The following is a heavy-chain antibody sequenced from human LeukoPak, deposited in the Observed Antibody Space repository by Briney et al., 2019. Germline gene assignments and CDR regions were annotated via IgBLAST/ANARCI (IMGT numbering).Heavy chain of an antibody. J-gene: IGHJ4*02. CDR2: IFYSGST. V-gene: IGHV4-39*07. CDR1: DGSISSSSYY. Sequence: SETLSLTCTVSDGSISSSSYYWGWVRQPPGKGLEWIGNIFYSGSTYYNPSLKSRVTISVDTSMNQFSLKVSSVTAADTAVYYCARCCSSTSCYPTRGFDYWGQGTLVTVSS. D-gene: IGHD2-2*01. CDR3: ARCCSSTSCYPTRGFDY.